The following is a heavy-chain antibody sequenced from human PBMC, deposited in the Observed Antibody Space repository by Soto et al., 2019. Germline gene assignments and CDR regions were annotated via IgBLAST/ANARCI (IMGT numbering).Heavy chain of an antibody. V-gene: IGHV3-74*01. D-gene: IGHD6-19*01. Sequence: GSLRLSCAASGFTFSSYWMHWVRQAPGKGLVWVSRINSDGSSTSYADSVKGRFTISRDNAKNTLYLQMNSLRAEDTAVYYCARDGSSGWYVDYWGQGTLVTVPS. CDR1: GFTFSSYW. CDR2: INSDGSST. J-gene: IGHJ4*02. CDR3: ARDGSSGWYVDY.